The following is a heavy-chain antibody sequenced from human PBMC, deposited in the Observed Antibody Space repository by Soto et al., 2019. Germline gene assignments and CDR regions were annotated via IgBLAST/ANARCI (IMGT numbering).Heavy chain of an antibody. J-gene: IGHJ4*02. CDR2: IYYSGST. CDR3: ARHGNSLGY. D-gene: IGHD1-7*01. Sequence: PSETLSLTCTVSGGSTSSYYWGWIRQPPGKGLEWIGSIYYSGSTYYNPSLKSRVTISVDTSKNQFSLKLSSVTAADTAVYYCARHGNSLGYWGQGTLVTVSS. CDR1: GGSTSSYY. V-gene: IGHV4-39*01.